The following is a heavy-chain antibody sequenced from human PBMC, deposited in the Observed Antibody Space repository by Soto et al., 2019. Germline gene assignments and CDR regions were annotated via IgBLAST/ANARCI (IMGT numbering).Heavy chain of an antibody. CDR1: GGTFPNYV. Sequence: QVQLVQSGAEVRKPGSSVKVSCKISGGTFPNYVISWLRQAPGQGLEWMGGLIPIFGAANLAQKFQGRVTITADESTSTVNMELSSLTSEDTAVYYCARGRSSRNVDPWGQGTLVTVSP. V-gene: IGHV1-69*01. CDR3: ARGRSSRNVDP. J-gene: IGHJ5*02. D-gene: IGHD6-6*01. CDR2: LIPIFGAA.